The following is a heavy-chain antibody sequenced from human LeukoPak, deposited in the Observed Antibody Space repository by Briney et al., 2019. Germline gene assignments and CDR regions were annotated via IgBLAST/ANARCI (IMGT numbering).Heavy chain of an antibody. CDR1: EFTFSSYA. J-gene: IGHJ4*02. D-gene: IGHD5-18*01. CDR3: AKGGFSPPDS. CDR2: TSNSGGTT. Sequence: PGGSLRLSCAASEFTFSSYAMSWLRQAPGKGLEWVSSTSNSGGTTYYADSVKGRFTISRDNSKNTLYLQMNSLRAEDTAVYYCAKGGFSPPDSWGRGTLVTVSS. V-gene: IGHV3-23*01.